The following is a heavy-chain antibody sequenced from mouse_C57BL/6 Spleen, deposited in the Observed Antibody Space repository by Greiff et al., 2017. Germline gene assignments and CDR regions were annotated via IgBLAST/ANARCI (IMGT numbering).Heavy chain of an antibody. V-gene: IGHV1-15*01. J-gene: IGHJ1*03. CDR3: TREERYFDV. Sequence: VQLQPSGAELVRPGASVTLSCKASGYTFTDYEMHWVKQTPVHGLEWIGAIDPETGGTAYNQKFKGKAILTADKSSSTAYMELRSLTSEDSAVDYCTREERYFDVWGTGTTVTVSA. CDR1: GYTFTDYE. CDR2: IDPETGGT.